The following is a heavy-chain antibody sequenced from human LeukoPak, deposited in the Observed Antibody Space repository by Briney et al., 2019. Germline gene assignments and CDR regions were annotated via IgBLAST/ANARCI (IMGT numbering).Heavy chain of an antibody. D-gene: IGHD5-24*01. Sequence: SVKVSCKASGGTFSSYALSWVRQAPGQGLEWMGTIIPIVGIANYAQKFQGRATITADKSTSTAYMELSSLRSEDTAVYYCARDGEMATIYFDYWDQGTLVTVSS. V-gene: IGHV1-69*04. CDR2: IIPIVGIA. J-gene: IGHJ4*02. CDR1: GGTFSSYA. CDR3: ARDGEMATIYFDY.